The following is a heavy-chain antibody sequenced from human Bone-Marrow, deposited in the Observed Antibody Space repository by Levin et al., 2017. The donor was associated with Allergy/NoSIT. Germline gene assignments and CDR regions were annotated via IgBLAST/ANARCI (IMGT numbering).Heavy chain of an antibody. CDR1: GFTFSSYG. CDR3: ARVNILTGYYADY. V-gene: IGHV3-33*01. Sequence: GESLKISCAASGFTFSSYGMHWVRQAPGKGLEWVAVIWYDGSNKYYADSVKGRFTISRDNSKNTLYLQMNSLRAEDTAVYYCARVNILTGYYADYWGQGTLVTVSS. J-gene: IGHJ4*02. CDR2: IWYDGSNK. D-gene: IGHD3-9*01.